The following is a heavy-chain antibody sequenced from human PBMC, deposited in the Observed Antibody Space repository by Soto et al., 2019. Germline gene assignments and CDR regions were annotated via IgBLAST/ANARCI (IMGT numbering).Heavy chain of an antibody. J-gene: IGHJ4*02. D-gene: IGHD6-13*01. CDR3: ARDGPYSSSPFDY. CDR1: GFTVSSNY. Sequence: PGGSLRLSCAASGFTVSSNYMSWVRQAPGKGLEWVSVIYSGGSTYYADSVKGRFTISRDNSKNTLYLQMNSLRAEDTAVYYCARDGPYSSSPFDYWGQGTLVTVSS. CDR2: IYSGGST. V-gene: IGHV3-66*01.